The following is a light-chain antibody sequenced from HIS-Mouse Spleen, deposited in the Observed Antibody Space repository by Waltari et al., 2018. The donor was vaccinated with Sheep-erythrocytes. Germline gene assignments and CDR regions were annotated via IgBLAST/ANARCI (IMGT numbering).Light chain of an antibody. J-gene: IGLJ1*01. CDR3: CSYAGSYNHV. CDR1: SSDVGGYNY. Sequence: QPRSVSGSPGQSVTISCTGTSSDVGGYNYVSWYHQHPGTAPTLMIYDVSKRPSGVPDRFSCSKSGNTASLTISGLQAEDEADYYCCSYAGSYNHVFATGTKVTVL. V-gene: IGLV2-11*01. CDR2: DVS.